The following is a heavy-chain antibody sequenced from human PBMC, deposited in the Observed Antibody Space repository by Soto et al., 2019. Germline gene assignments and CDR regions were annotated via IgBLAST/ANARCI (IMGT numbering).Heavy chain of an antibody. Sequence: QVQLVQSGAVVKKTGASVKVSCNASGYTFISYGISWVRQAPGQGLEWMGWINAFNGNTNYAQKLQGGVTMTRDTSTSTAYIELRSLRSDDTYVYYCAREPVAGTYFDYWGQGTLITVSS. J-gene: IGHJ4*02. CDR1: GYTFISYG. CDR3: AREPVAGTYFDY. CDR2: INAFNGNT. V-gene: IGHV1-18*01. D-gene: IGHD6-19*01.